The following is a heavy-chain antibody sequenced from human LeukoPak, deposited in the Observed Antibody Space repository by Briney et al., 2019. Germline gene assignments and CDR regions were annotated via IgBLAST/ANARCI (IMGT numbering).Heavy chain of an antibody. Sequence: SETLSLTCTVSGGSISSSSYYWGWIRQPPGKGLEWIGSIYYSGSTYYNPSLKSRVTMSVDTSKNQFSLNLKSVTPEDTAVYYCARNLIPEQLVLDFWGQGTLVTVSS. CDR1: GGSISSSSYY. CDR2: IYYSGST. J-gene: IGHJ4*02. CDR3: ARNLIPEQLVLDF. D-gene: IGHD6-13*01. V-gene: IGHV4-39*07.